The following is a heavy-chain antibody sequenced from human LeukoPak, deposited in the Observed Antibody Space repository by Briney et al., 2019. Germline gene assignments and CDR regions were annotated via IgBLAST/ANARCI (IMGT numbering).Heavy chain of an antibody. CDR2: INPNSGGT. CDR1: GYTFTGYY. J-gene: IGHJ5*02. V-gene: IGHV1-2*02. D-gene: IGHD2-15*01. CDR3: ARVGGSWVAATRGHWFDR. Sequence: ASVKVSCKASGYTFTGYYMHWVRQAPGQGLEWMGWINPNSGGTNYAQKFQGRVTMTRDTSISTAYMELSRLRSDDTAVYYCARVGGSWVAATRGHWFDRWGQGTLVTVSS.